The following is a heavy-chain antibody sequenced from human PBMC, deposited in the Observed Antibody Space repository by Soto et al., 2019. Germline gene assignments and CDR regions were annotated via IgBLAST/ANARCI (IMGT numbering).Heavy chain of an antibody. J-gene: IGHJ3*02. CDR1: GGSISSGGYY. D-gene: IGHD2-2*01. Sequence: QVQLQESGPGLVKPSQTLSLTCTVSGGSISSGGYYWTWIRQHPGKGLEWIGYIYYSGSTYYNPSLKTRLTISGDTSKNQFSLSVSSVTAADTAVYYCARRSTEDAFDIWGQGTMVTVSP. CDR3: ARRSTEDAFDI. CDR2: IYYSGST. V-gene: IGHV4-31*03.